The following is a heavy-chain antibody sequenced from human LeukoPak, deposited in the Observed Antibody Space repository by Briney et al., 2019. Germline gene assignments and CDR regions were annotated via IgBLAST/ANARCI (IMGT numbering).Heavy chain of an antibody. CDR2: MNPNSGNT. CDR1: GYTFTSYD. D-gene: IGHD4-17*01. V-gene: IGHV1-8*01. Sequence: ASVKVSCKASGYTFTSYDINWVRQATGQGLEWMGWMNPNSGNTGYAQKLQGRVTMTRNTSISTAYVELSSLRSEDTAVYYCARGLFSGDYRDYYYYMDVWGKGTTVTISS. CDR3: ARGLFSGDYRDYYYYMDV. J-gene: IGHJ6*03.